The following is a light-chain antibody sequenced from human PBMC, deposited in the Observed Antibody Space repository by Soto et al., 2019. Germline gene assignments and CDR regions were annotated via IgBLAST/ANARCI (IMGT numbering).Light chain of an antibody. CDR3: QQYDNSPMHT. Sequence: DIQMTQSPSSLSASVGDRVTITCRASQGISNYLAWYQQKPGKVPKLLIYAASTLQSGVPSRFSGSGSGTDFTLTISSLQAEDVAVYYCQQYDNSPMHTFGQGTKLEIK. CDR2: AAS. V-gene: IGKV1-27*01. J-gene: IGKJ2*01. CDR1: QGISNY.